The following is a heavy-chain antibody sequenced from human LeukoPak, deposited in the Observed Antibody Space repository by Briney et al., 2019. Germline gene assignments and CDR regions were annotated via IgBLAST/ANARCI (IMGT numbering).Heavy chain of an antibody. J-gene: IGHJ4*02. D-gene: IGHD3-9*01. Sequence: PGGSLRLSCAASGFTFSNAWMTWVRQAPGKGLEWVGHIKSKTDGGTTEYAAPVKGRFSISRDDSKGTLFLQMTSLKTEDTAVYYCTTGGVYYEILRGHFDNWGQGTLVTVSS. CDR2: IKSKTDGGTT. CDR3: TTGGVYYEILRGHFDN. V-gene: IGHV3-15*01. CDR1: GFTFSNAW.